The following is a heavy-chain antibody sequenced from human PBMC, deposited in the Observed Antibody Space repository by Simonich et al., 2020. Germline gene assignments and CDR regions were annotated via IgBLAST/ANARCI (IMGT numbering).Heavy chain of an antibody. Sequence: QLQLQESGPGLVKPSETLSLTCTVSGGSISSSSYYWGWIRQPPGKGLEWIGEINNRGSTNYNRALKGRGTISVDTSKNQFSLKLSSVTAADTAVYYCARLSSRSDAFDIWGQGTMVTVSS. CDR1: GGSISSSSYY. CDR2: INNRGST. V-gene: IGHV4-39*07. CDR3: ARLSSRSDAFDI. J-gene: IGHJ3*02.